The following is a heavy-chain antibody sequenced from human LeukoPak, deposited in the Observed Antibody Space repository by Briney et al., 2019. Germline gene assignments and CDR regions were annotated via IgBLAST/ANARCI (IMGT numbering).Heavy chain of an antibody. CDR2: IYYSGST. CDR1: GASISSSTDY. J-gene: IGHJ6*03. Sequence: SETLSLTCTVSGASISSSTDYWGWIRQPPGKGLEWIANIYYSGSTYYNPSLKSRVTISVDTSKNQFSLKLSSVTAADTAVYYCARDQGFSYYYYYMDVWGKGTTVTVSS. CDR3: ARDQGFSYYYYYMDV. D-gene: IGHD3-3*01. V-gene: IGHV4-39*02.